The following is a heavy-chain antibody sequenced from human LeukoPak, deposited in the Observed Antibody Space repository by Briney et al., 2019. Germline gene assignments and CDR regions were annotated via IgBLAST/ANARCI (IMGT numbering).Heavy chain of an antibody. J-gene: IGHJ4*02. CDR2: IYSGGST. Sequence: PGGSLRLSCAASGFTVSSNYMSCVRQAPGKGLEWVSVIYSGGSTYYADSVKGRFTISRDNSKNTLYLQMNSLRDEDAAVYYCARESPFDYWGQGTLVTVAS. CDR3: ARESPFDY. V-gene: IGHV3-66*01. CDR1: GFTVSSNY.